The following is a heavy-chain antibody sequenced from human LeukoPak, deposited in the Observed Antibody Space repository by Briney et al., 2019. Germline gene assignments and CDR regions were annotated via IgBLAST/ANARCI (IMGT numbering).Heavy chain of an antibody. J-gene: IGHJ4*02. D-gene: IGHD3-22*01. CDR2: ISYDGSDK. CDR1: GCTFSSYG. V-gene: IGHV3-30*18. CDR3: AYDSSGYYYTPGDY. Sequence: GGSLRLSCAASGCTFSSYGMHWVRQAPGKGLEWVAVISYDGSDKNYADSVKGRFTISRDNSKNTLYLQMNSLRAEDTAVYYRAYDSSGYYYTPGDYWGQGTLVTVS.